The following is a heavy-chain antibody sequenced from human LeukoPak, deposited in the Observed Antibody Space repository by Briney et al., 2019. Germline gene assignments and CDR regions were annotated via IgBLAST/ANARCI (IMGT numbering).Heavy chain of an antibody. CDR1: GGTFSSYA. V-gene: IGHV1-69*04. Sequence: SVKVSCKASGGTFSSYAISWVRQAPGQGLEWMGRIIPILGIANYAQKFQGRVTITADKSTSTAYMELSSLRSEDTAVYYCASARGSGYDVGYSYGHDNNWFDPWGQGTLVTVSS. CDR2: IIPILGIA. D-gene: IGHD5-18*01. J-gene: IGHJ5*02. CDR3: ASARGSGYDVGYSYGHDNNWFDP.